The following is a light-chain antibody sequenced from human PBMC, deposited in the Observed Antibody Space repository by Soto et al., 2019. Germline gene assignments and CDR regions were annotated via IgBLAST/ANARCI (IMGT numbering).Light chain of an antibody. CDR3: QQYYSTPYT. CDR2: WAS. J-gene: IGKJ2*01. CDR1: QSVLHSSNNKNY. V-gene: IGKV4-1*01. Sequence: DIVMTQSPDSLAVSLGERATINCKSSQSVLHSSNNKNYLAWYQQKPGQPPKLIIYWASTRESGVPDRFSGSGSGTDCTLPISSLQAEDVAVYYCQQYYSTPYTFGQGTKLEIK.